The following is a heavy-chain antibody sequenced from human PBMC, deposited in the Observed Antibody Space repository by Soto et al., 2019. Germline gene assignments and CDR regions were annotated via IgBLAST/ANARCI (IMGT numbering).Heavy chain of an antibody. CDR3: ARDVAYSSGWYFDY. V-gene: IGHV3-7*03. Sequence: GGSLRLSCAASGFTFSSYWMSWVRQALGKGLEWVANIKQDGSEKYYVDSVKGRFTISRDNAKNSLYLQMNSLRAEDTAVYYCARDVAYSSGWYFDYWGQGTLVTVSS. CDR2: IKQDGSEK. D-gene: IGHD6-19*01. CDR1: GFTFSSYW. J-gene: IGHJ4*02.